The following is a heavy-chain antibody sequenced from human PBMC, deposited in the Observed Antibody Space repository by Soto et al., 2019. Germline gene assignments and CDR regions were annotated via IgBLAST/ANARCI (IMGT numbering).Heavy chain of an antibody. J-gene: IGHJ3*02. D-gene: IGHD5-12*01. CDR3: AREDPVEMATMAAAFDI. Sequence: SVKVSCKASGGTFSSYAISWVRQAPGQGLEWMGGIIPIFGTANYAQKFQGRVTITADKSTSTAYMELSSLRSEDTAVYYCAREDPVEMATMAAAFDIWGQGTMVTVSS. CDR2: IIPIFGTA. CDR1: GGTFSSYA. V-gene: IGHV1-69*06.